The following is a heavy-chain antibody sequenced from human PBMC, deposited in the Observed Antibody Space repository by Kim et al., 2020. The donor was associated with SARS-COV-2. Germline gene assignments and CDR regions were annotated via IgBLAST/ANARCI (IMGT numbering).Heavy chain of an antibody. CDR1: GYTFNSYA. V-gene: IGHV7-4-1*02. D-gene: IGHD3-9*01. J-gene: IGHJ4*02. CDR2: INTNNGNP. CDR3: ARAAYFDWLLLDY. Sequence: ASVKVSCKASGYTFNSYAMKWVRQARGQGLEWMGWINTNNGNPIYAQAFTGRFVFSFDSSVSTAYLQISDLRAEDTAVYYCARAAYFDWLLLDYWGQGTL.